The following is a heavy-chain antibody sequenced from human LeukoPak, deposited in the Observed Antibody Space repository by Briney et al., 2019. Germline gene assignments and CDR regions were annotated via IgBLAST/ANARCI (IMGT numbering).Heavy chain of an antibody. CDR1: GGSISSSSYY. CDR3: ASGSRSWYYAGY. D-gene: IGHD6-13*01. J-gene: IGHJ4*02. V-gene: IGHV4-39*07. Sequence: PSETLSLTCTVSGGSISSSSYYWGWIRHPPGKGLEWIGSIYYRGSTSYNPSLKSRVTISVDTSKNQFSLKLSSVTAADPAVYYCASGSRSWYYAGYWGQGTLVTVSS. CDR2: IYYRGST.